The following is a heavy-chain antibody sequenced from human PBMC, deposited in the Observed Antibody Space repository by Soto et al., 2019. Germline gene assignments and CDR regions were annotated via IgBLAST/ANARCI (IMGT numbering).Heavy chain of an antibody. Sequence: QVQLVQSGAEVKKPGASVRVSCKASGYTFTSFYMHWVRQAPGKGLEWMGIINPVGASTSFAQNFQGRVTITRDTSTSTVYMEMSSLRSDDTAMYYCARSGYSNSPYFDYWGQGTLVTVSS. D-gene: IGHD4-4*01. CDR3: ARSGYSNSPYFDY. CDR2: INPVGAST. CDR1: GYTFTSFY. J-gene: IGHJ4*02. V-gene: IGHV1-46*01.